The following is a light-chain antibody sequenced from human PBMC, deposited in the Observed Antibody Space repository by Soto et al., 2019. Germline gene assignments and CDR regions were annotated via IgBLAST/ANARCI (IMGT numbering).Light chain of an antibody. V-gene: IGLV2-14*03. Sequence: QSALTQPASVSGSPGQSITISCTGTNSDIGGYNFVSWYQQHPGIAPKLMFYDVTNRPSGVSNRFSGSKSGKTASLTISGLQAEDEAVYYCSSYTSTNTVVFGGGTKLTVL. CDR2: DVT. CDR3: SSYTSTNTVV. CDR1: NSDIGGYNF. J-gene: IGLJ2*01.